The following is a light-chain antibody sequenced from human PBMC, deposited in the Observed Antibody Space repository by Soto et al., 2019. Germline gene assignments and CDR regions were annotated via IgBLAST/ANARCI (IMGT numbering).Light chain of an antibody. CDR3: QQYNNWPT. CDR1: QSVTNSY. J-gene: IGKJ4*01. Sequence: IVMTQSPVTLSVTPGERATLSCRASQSVTNSYLAWYQQKPGQAPRLLIFGASTRATGIPARFSGSGSGTEFTLHISSLQSEDFAVYYCQQYNNWPTFGGGTKVDIK. CDR2: GAS. V-gene: IGKV3-15*01.